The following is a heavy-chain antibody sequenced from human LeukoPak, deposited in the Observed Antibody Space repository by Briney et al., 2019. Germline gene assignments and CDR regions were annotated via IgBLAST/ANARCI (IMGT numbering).Heavy chain of an antibody. J-gene: IGHJ2*01. V-gene: IGHV3-23*01. CDR1: GFTFSSYA. CDR3: AKAPIAAAGTYWYFDL. D-gene: IGHD6-13*01. Sequence: GGSLRLSCAASGFTFSSYAMSWVRQAPGKGLEWVSAISGSGGSTYYADSVKGRFTISRGNSKNTLYLQMNSLRAEDTAVYYCAKAPIAAAGTYWYFDLWGRGTLVTVSS. CDR2: ISGSGGST.